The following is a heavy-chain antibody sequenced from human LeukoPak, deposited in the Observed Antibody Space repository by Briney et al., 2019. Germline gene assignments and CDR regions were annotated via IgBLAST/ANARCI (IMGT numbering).Heavy chain of an antibody. CDR3: VRAFGGYDSQRFFYNMDV. V-gene: IGHV3-21*06. CDR2: IHGSASYN. J-gene: IGHJ6*03. CDR1: GFIFSNYY. D-gene: IGHD5-12*01. Sequence: GGSLRLSCAASGFIFSNYYLNWVRQAPGKGLEWVSCIHGSASYNYYADSVKGRFTISRDSAKNSLYLEMSSLRVEDTAVYYCVRAFGGYDSQRFFYNMDVWGKGTTVTVSS.